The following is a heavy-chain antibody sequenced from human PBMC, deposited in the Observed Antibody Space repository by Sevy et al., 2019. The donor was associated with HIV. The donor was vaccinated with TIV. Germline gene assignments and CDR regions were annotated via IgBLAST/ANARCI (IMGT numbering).Heavy chain of an antibody. D-gene: IGHD3-3*01. CDR2: ISSSSSTR. Sequence: GGSLRLSCVASGFTFSNYNLNWVRQAPGKGLEWVSYISSSSSTRYYVDSVKGRFTISRDNAKNSLYLQMNSLRAEDTAVYYCARDRLGITISAEWGGGMDVWGQGTTVTVSS. CDR1: GFTFSNYN. V-gene: IGHV3-48*01. CDR3: ARDRLGITISAEWGGGMDV. J-gene: IGHJ6*02.